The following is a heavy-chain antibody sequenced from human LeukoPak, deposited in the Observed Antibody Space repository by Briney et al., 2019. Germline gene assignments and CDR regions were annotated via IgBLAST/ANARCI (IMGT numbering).Heavy chain of an antibody. D-gene: IGHD3-3*01. CDR1: GFTFVSYA. Sequence: GGSLRLSCAASGFTFVSYAMHWVRQAPGKGLEWVALISYVGSNKYSADSVKGRFTISRDNSKNALYLQMNSLRADDTAVYYCARDTGTYYDFWSGYLSYGMDVWGQGTTVTASS. CDR3: ARDTGTYYDFWSGYLSYGMDV. V-gene: IGHV3-30-3*01. J-gene: IGHJ6*02. CDR2: ISYVGSNK.